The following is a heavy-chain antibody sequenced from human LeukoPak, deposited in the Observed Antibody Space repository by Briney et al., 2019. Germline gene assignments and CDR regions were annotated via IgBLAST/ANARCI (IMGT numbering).Heavy chain of an antibody. CDR1: GFTFSSYS. D-gene: IGHD6-19*01. J-gene: IGHJ6*02. CDR3: AKWISGPPYYYYGMDV. CDR2: ISGSGGST. V-gene: IGHV3-23*01. Sequence: GGSLRLSCAASGFTFSSYSMSWVRQAPGKGLEWVSAISGSGGSTYYADSVKGRFTISRDNSKNTLYLQMNSLRAEDTAVYYCAKWISGPPYYYYGMDVWGQGTTVTVSS.